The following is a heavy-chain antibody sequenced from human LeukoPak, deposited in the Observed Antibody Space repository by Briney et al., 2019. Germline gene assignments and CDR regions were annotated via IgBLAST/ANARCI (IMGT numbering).Heavy chain of an antibody. D-gene: IGHD3-22*01. Sequence: GRSLRLSCAASGFIFSNYAMHWVRQAPGKGLEWVALISYDGSNKYYADSVKGRFTISRGNSKNTLYLRMSSLRAEDTAVYHCARRNHYDSKETDYWGQGTLVTVSS. CDR2: ISYDGSNK. CDR1: GFIFSNYA. CDR3: ARRNHYDSKETDY. J-gene: IGHJ4*02. V-gene: IGHV3-30*04.